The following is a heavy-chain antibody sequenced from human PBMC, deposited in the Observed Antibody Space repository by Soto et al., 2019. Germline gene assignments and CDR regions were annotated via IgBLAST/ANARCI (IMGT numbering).Heavy chain of an antibody. J-gene: IGHJ4*01. CDR3: ATGPLEY. V-gene: IGHV3-7*01. CDR1: GFNFSRYW. Sequence: EGQLVESGGGLVQPGGSLRLSCAASGFNFSRYWMNWVRQAPGKGLEWVANIDQHGTEEYYVDSMEGRFTISRDNAKNSVFLQMNGRRVEDTPVYYCATGPLEYWGNGILATVSS. CDR2: IDQHGTEE.